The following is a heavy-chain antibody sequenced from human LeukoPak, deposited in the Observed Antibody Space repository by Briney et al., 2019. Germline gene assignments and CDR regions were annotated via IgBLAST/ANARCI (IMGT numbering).Heavy chain of an antibody. CDR3: ARDLFDY. CDR2: IKKDGSAE. J-gene: IGHJ4*02. V-gene: IGHV3-7*01. CDR1: GFTISNYF. Sequence: GGSLRLSCAVSGFTISNYFMSWVRQAPGKGLEWVATIKKDGSAEFYVDSVKGRFTISRDSAKNSLYLQMNSLRDDDTAVYYCARDLFDYWGQGTLVTVSS.